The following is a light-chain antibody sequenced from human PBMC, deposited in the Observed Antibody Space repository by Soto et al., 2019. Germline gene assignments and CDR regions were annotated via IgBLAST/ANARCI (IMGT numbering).Light chain of an antibody. CDR2: DVS. V-gene: IGKV1-5*01. CDR3: QQYDSYRT. J-gene: IGKJ1*01. CDR1: QTISTS. Sequence: DIQVTQSPPTLSASVGDRVTITCRASQTISTSLAWYQQKSGRAPKLLIYDVSNLESGVPSRFSGSGSGTEFSLTIRGLQPDDFATYYCQQYDSYRTFGQGTKVDIK.